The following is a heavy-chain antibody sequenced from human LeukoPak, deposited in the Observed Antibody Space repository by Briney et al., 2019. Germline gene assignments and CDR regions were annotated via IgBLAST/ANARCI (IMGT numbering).Heavy chain of an antibody. Sequence: SETLSLTCTVSGGSISSYYWSWIRQPPGEGLEWIGYMYYSGSTYYNPSLKSRATISVDTSKNQFSLKLSSVTAADTAVYYCARPHYYDSRIDPWGQGTLVTVSS. V-gene: IGHV4-59*08. D-gene: IGHD3-22*01. J-gene: IGHJ5*02. CDR3: ARPHYYDSRIDP. CDR2: MYYSGST. CDR1: GGSISSYY.